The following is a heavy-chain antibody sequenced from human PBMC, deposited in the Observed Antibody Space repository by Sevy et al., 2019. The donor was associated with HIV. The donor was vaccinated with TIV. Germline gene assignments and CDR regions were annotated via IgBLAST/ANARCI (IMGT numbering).Heavy chain of an antibody. CDR3: ARKVGDR. D-gene: IGHD1-26*01. J-gene: IGHJ3*01. CDR2: IKQDGSQK. CDR1: GFTFSDYW. Sequence: GGSLRLSCAASGFTFSDYWMSWVRQAPGKGLEWVANIKQDGSQKYFVDSVKGRFTISRDNAKNTLYLQMNNPRAEVTAVYYCARKVGDRWGHGTMVTVSS. V-gene: IGHV3-7*01.